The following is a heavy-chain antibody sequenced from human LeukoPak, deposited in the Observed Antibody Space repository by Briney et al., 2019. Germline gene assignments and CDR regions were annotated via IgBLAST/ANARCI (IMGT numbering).Heavy chain of an antibody. CDR3: AKEGRSLQTY. Sequence: GGSLRLSCAASGFTFSNYAMHWVRLAPGKGLEWVANIKEDGTETYYVDSVKGRFTISRDNAKNSLYLQMNSLRVEDTAVYYCAKEGRSLQTYWGQGTLVTVSS. CDR2: IKEDGTET. J-gene: IGHJ4*02. V-gene: IGHV3-7*03. D-gene: IGHD5-24*01. CDR1: GFTFSNYA.